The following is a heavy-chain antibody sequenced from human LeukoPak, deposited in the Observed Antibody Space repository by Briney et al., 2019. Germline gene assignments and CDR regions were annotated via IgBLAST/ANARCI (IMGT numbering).Heavy chain of an antibody. CDR3: AKSSGTMVQGANWFDP. V-gene: IGHV3-23*01. J-gene: IGHJ5*02. Sequence: GGSLRLSCAASGFTFSSYAMSWVRQATRKRLECVSAISGSGGSTYYADSVKGRFTISRDNSKNTLYLQMNSLRAEDTAVYYCAKSSGTMVQGANWFDPWGQGTLVTVSS. CDR1: GFTFSSYA. CDR2: ISGSGGST. D-gene: IGHD3-10*01.